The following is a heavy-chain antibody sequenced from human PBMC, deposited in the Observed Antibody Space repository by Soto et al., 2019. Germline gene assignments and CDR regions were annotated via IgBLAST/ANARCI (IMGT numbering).Heavy chain of an antibody. Sequence: QVPLVQSGAEVKKPGASVKVSCKASGYTFTSYGISWVRQAPGQGLEWMGWISAYNGNTNYAQKLQGRVTMTTDTSTSTAYMELRSLRSDDTAVYYCARRYCSGGSCYLMDYWGQGTLVTVSS. CDR1: GYTFTSYG. CDR3: ARRYCSGGSCYLMDY. D-gene: IGHD2-15*01. J-gene: IGHJ4*02. CDR2: ISAYNGNT. V-gene: IGHV1-18*01.